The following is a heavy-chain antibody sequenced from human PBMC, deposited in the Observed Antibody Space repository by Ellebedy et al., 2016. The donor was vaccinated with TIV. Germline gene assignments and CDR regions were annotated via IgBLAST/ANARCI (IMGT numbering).Heavy chain of an antibody. CDR2: ISSDGIYT. J-gene: IGHJ5*02. D-gene: IGHD3-9*01. Sequence: GEFLKISCAASGFTFSSYWMHWVRQAPGKGLAWVSRISSDGIYTNYAASVKGRFTISRDNAKNTLHLEMNSLRAEDSAVYYCTRVKDDNNWFDPWGQGTLVTVSS. V-gene: IGHV3-74*01. CDR3: TRVKDDNNWFDP. CDR1: GFTFSSYW.